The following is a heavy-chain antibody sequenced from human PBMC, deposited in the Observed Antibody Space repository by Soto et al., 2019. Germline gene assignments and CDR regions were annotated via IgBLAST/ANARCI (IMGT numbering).Heavy chain of an antibody. V-gene: IGHV3-30*18. CDR3: AKDHTYYDFWSGYLPHFGGMDV. CDR2: ISYDGSNK. Sequence: WSLRLSCAASGFTFSSYGMHWVRQAPGKGLEWVAVISYDGSNKYYADSVKGRFTISRDNSKNTLYLQMNSLRAEDTAVYYCAKDHTYYDFWSGYLPHFGGMDVWGQGTTVTVSS. D-gene: IGHD3-3*01. J-gene: IGHJ6*02. CDR1: GFTFSSYG.